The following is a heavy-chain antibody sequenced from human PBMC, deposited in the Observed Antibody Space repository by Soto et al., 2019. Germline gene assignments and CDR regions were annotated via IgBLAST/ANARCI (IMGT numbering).Heavy chain of an antibody. CDR1: GGTFSTHA. CDR3: ARGYCSGGNCYSGMDV. D-gene: IGHD2-15*01. CDR2: IIPISGTT. J-gene: IGHJ6*02. V-gene: IGHV1-69*13. Sequence: SVKVSCKASGGTFSTHAIIWVRRAPGHGLEWMGGIIPISGTTYYTQKFQGRVTITADEPTSTAFMELSSLKSEDTALFYCARGYCSGGNCYSGMDVWGQGTMVSVSS.